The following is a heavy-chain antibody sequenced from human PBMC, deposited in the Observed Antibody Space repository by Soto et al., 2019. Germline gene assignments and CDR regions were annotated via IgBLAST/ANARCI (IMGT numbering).Heavy chain of an antibody. CDR2: IDPSDSQA. D-gene: IGHD3-22*01. CDR1: GYSFAGYW. V-gene: IGHV5-10-1*01. J-gene: IGHJ4*02. CDR3: ARQIYDSDTGPNFQYYFDS. Sequence: GESLKISCKGSGYSFAGYWITWVRQKPGKGLEWMGRIDPSDSQAYYSPSFRGHVTISVTKSITTVFLQWSSLRASDTAMYYCARQIYDSDTGPNFQYYFDSWGQGTPVTVSS.